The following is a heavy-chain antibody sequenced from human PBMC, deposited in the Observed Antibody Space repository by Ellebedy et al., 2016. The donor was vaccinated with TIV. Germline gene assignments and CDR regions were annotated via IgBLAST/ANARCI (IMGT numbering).Heavy chain of an antibody. J-gene: IGHJ4*02. CDR3: ARNSYEWSSRGGFDY. D-gene: IGHD3-3*01. CDR1: GGTFSSYA. V-gene: IGHV1-69*13. CDR2: TIPFFGTA. Sequence: AASVKVSCKASGGTFSSYAIFWLRHAPGQGLEWMGGTIPFFGTASYAQKFQGRVTLTADESTTTAYMELSSLRSEDTAVYYCARNSYEWSSRGGFDYWGQGTLVTVSS.